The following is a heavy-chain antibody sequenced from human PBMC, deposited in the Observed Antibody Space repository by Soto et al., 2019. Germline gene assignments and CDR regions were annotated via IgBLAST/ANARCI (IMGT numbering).Heavy chain of an antibody. V-gene: IGHV5-10-1*01. Sequence: PGESLKISCKGSGYSFTSYWISWVRQMPGKGLEWMGRIDPSDSYTNYSPSFQGHVTISADKSISTAYLQWSSLKAWDTAMYYCARHSSERPVPFDFWGQGTLVTVSS. J-gene: IGHJ4*02. CDR2: IDPSDSYT. CDR1: GYSFTSYW. D-gene: IGHD6-19*01. CDR3: ARHSSERPVPFDF.